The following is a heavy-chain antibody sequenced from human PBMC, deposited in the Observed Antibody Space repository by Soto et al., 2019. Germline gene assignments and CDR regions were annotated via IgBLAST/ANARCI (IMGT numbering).Heavy chain of an antibody. D-gene: IGHD2-2*01. CDR2: ISSSGSTI. CDR1: GFTFSDYY. CDR3: ATSAAADYDYDYMDA. V-gene: IGHV3-11*01. J-gene: IGHJ6*03. Sequence: GGSLRLSCAASGFTFSDYYMSWIRQAPGKGLEWVSYISSSGSTIYYADTVKGRFTISRDNAKNSLYLQMNSLRAEDTALYFSATSAAADYDYDYMDAWGKGTTVTVS.